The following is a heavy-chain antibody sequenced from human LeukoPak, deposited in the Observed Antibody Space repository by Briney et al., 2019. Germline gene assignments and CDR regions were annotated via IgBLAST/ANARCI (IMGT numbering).Heavy chain of an antibody. CDR2: IWYDGSNK. J-gene: IGHJ6*02. V-gene: IGHV3-33*01. CDR1: GFTFSSYG. Sequence: GRSLRLSCAASGFTFSSYGMHWVREAPGKGLEWVAVIWYDGSNKYYADSVKGRFTISRDNSKNTLYLQMNSLRAEDTAVYYCARKDVDTAMVDYYYYYGMDVWGQGTTVTVSS. D-gene: IGHD5-18*01. CDR3: ARKDVDTAMVDYYYYYGMDV.